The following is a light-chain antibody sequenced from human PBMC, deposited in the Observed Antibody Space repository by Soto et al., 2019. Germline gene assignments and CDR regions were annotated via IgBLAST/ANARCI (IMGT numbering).Light chain of an antibody. CDR1: QTVNDN. Sequence: DIQMTQSPSSLSASVGDRVTITCRASQTVNDNLHWYQQKPGKAPKLLIFAASNMESGVPSRFSGGGSGTHFTLTISSLQPEDFATYYCQQSHTTPLTFGQGTKVEVK. CDR2: AAS. J-gene: IGKJ1*01. V-gene: IGKV1-39*01. CDR3: QQSHTTPLT.